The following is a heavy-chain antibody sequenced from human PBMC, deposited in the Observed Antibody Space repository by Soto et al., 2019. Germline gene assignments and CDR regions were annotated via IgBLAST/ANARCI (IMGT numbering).Heavy chain of an antibody. D-gene: IGHD3-10*01. CDR2: SRDKGNSYST. Sequence: GGSLRLSCAGSGFNFSDYYIDWVRQAPGKGLEWVGRSRDKGNSYSTDYAASVKGRFTVSRDASKNSLYLQMNSLRDEDTAVYYCARDEVLLWFGELLGSYYYGMDVWGQGTTVTVSS. CDR3: ARDEVLLWFGELLGSYYYGMDV. J-gene: IGHJ6*02. CDR1: GFNFSDYY. V-gene: IGHV3-72*01.